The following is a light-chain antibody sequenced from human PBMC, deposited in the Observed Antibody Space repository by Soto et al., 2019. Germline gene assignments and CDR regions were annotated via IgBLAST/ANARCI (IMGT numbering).Light chain of an antibody. J-gene: IGLJ7*01. CDR1: SSDVGGYNY. CDR2: EVS. Sequence: QSALTQPASVSGSPGQSITISCTGTSSDVGGYNYVSWYQQHPGKAPKLMIYEVSNRPSGVSNRFSGSKSGNTASLTISGLQAEDEADYYCSSYTSPSTAVFGGGTQLTVL. V-gene: IGLV2-14*01. CDR3: SSYTSPSTAV.